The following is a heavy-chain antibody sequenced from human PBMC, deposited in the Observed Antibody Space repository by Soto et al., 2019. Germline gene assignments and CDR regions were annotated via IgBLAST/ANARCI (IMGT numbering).Heavy chain of an antibody. CDR3: ARAQLLPDDAFDA. CDR1: GFAFSNFW. J-gene: IGHJ3*01. D-gene: IGHD2-2*01. CDR2: INGDGSST. Sequence: VGSLSLYCAASGFAFSNFWMHWVRQAPGKGPVWVSRINGDGSSTSHADSVKGRFTISRDNAENTLFLQMSGLRAEDTAVYYCARAQLLPDDAFDAWGRGTVVTVSS. V-gene: IGHV3-74*01.